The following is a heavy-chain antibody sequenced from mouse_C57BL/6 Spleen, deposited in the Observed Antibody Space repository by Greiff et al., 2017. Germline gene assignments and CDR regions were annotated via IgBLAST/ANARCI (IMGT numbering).Heavy chain of an antibody. CDR2: IYPRSGNT. CDR3: ARDGSSYAYFDY. V-gene: IGHV1-81*01. CDR1: GYTFTSYG. Sequence: VQLQQSGAELARPGASVKLSCKASGYTFTSYGISWVKQRTGQGLEWIGEIYPRSGNTYYNEKFKGKATLTAYKSSSTGYMELRSLTSEDSAVYFCARDGSSYAYFDYWGQGTTLTVSS. D-gene: IGHD1-1*01. J-gene: IGHJ2*01.